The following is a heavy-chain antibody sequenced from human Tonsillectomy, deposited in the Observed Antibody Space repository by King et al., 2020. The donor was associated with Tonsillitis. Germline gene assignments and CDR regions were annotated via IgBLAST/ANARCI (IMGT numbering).Heavy chain of an antibody. V-gene: IGHV1-2*02. D-gene: IGHD3-10*01. CDR3: ARGGLSTMIGGVSPGSY. CDR1: GYTFTGYH. CDR2: INPNSGAT. J-gene: IGHJ4*02. Sequence: VQLVESGAEVKKPGASVKVSCKASGYTFTGYHMHWVRQAPGQRLEWMGWINPNSGATNYAQKFQGRVTMTRDTSISTAYMELSRLTSDDTAVYYCARGGLSTMIGGVSPGSYWGQGTLVTVSS.